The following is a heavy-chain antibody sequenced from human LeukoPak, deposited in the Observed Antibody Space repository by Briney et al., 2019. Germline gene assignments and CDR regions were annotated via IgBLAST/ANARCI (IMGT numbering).Heavy chain of an antibody. Sequence: SQTLSLTCTVPGGSISSGSYYWSWIRQPAGKGLEWIGRIYTSGSTNYNPSLKSRVTISVDTSKNQFSLKLSSVTAADTAVYYCARGDGYNFYPFDYWGQGTLVTVSS. CDR2: IYTSGST. D-gene: IGHD5-24*01. J-gene: IGHJ4*02. V-gene: IGHV4-61*02. CDR1: GGSISSGSYY. CDR3: ARGDGYNFYPFDY.